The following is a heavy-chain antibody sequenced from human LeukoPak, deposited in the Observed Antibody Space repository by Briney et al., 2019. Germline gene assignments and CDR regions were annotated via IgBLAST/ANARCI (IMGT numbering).Heavy chain of an antibody. CDR2: TKAKVDNYVT. V-gene: IGHV3-72*01. CDR1: GFTFSDYY. CDR3: ARGVTPDWFDP. D-gene: IGHD2-21*02. Sequence: PGGSLRLSCVVSGFTFSDYYMDWVRQTPGKGLEWIGRTKAKVDNYVTEYAASVKGRFTISRDESKSSLYLQMNRLRAEDTAVYYCARGVTPDWFDPWGQGTLVTVSS. J-gene: IGHJ5*02.